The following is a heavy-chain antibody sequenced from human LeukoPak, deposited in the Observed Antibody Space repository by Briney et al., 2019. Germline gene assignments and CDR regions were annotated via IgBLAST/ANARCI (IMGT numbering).Heavy chain of an antibody. D-gene: IGHD4-17*01. J-gene: IGHJ4*02. CDR2: INPNSGGT. CDR1: GYTFTGYY. CDR3: ATVATLHGDFDY. V-gene: IGHV1-2*02. Sequence: ASVKVSFKASGYTFTGYYMHWVRQAPGQGLEWMGWINPNSGGTNYAQKVQGRVTMTRDTSISTAYMELSRLRSDDTAVYYCATVATLHGDFDYWGQGTLVTVSS.